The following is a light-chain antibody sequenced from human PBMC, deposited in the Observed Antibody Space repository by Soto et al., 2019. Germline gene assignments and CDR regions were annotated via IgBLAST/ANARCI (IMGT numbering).Light chain of an antibody. V-gene: IGKV3-15*01. Sequence: EIVVAQSPAALSVSPGESATLSCRASQRISRNLAWYQQKPGQAPRLLIYDASTRATAIPARFSGSGSETEFTLTISCLQSEDSAVYYCQQYNNWPLWTFGQGTKVDIK. CDR2: DAS. CDR1: QRISRN. J-gene: IGKJ1*01. CDR3: QQYNNWPLWT.